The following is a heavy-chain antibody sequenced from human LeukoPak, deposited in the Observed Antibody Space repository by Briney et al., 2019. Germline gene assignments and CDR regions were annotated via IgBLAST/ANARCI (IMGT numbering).Heavy chain of an antibody. CDR1: GFTFSSYA. CDR2: ISGSGGST. CDR3: AKDGADFRSGYYYYYGMDV. V-gene: IGHV3-23*01. J-gene: IGHJ6*02. Sequence: GGSLRLSCAASGFTFSSYAMSWVRQAPGKGLEWVSAISGSGGSTYYADSVKGRFTISRDNSKNTLYLQMNSLRAEDTAVYYCAKDGADFRSGYYYYYGMDVWGQGTTVTVS. D-gene: IGHD3-3*01.